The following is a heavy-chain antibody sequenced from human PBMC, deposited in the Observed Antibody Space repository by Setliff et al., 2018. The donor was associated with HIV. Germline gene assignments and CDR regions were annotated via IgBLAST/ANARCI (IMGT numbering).Heavy chain of an antibody. CDR1: GGSFSGYY. D-gene: IGHD3-22*01. CDR3: AGLSGFLDY. V-gene: IGHV4-34*01. CDR2: ITYSGST. Sequence: SETLSLTCAVYGGSFSGYYWSWIRQPPGKGLEWIGYITYSGSTKYNPSLKSRVTISIDTSKNQFSLKLTSLTAADTAVYFCAGLSGFLDYWGQGTLVTVSS. J-gene: IGHJ4*02.